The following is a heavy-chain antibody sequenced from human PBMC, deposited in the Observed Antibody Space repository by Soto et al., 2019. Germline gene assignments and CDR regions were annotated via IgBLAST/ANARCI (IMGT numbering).Heavy chain of an antibody. CDR2: IRSNSSNT. J-gene: IGHJ4*02. Sequence: GGSLRLPYTASEVTFIGFGMRWVRKATGKGLEWVAFIRSNSSNTYYADSVKGRFTISRDNPKNMLYLQMNSLRADDTAIYYCSRDGVGTTTYCGYFDYWGLGTLVTVSS. CDR1: EVTFIGFG. V-gene: IGHV3-30*02. D-gene: IGHD1-26*01. CDR3: SRDGVGTTTYCGYFDY.